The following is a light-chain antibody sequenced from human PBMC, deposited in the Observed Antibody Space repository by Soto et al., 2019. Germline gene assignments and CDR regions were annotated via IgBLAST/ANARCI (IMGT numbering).Light chain of an antibody. CDR1: QSVSSN. V-gene: IGKV3-15*01. J-gene: IGKJ1*01. Sequence: EIAMTQSPGTLSVSPGERATLSCRASQSVSSNLAWYQQKPGQAPRLLIYGASTRATGIPARFSGSGSETEFTLTISSLQSEDFAVYYCQQFYNWPRTFGQGTKVDIK. CDR2: GAS. CDR3: QQFYNWPRT.